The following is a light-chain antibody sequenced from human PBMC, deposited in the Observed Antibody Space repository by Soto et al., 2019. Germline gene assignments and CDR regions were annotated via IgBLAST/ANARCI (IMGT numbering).Light chain of an antibody. CDR1: QSVSSN. Sequence: EIVMTQSPATLSVSPGERATLSCRASQSVSSNLAWYQQKPGQAPRLLIYGASTRATGIRGMFSGSGSGTEFTLTIISMQSEDFAVYDCQQYNKWPFRQTFGQGTKLEIK. CDR3: QQYNKWPFRQT. V-gene: IGKV3-15*01. J-gene: IGKJ2*01. CDR2: GAS.